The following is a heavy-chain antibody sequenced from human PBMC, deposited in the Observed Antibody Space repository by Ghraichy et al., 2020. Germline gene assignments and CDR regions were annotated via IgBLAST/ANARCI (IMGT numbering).Heavy chain of an antibody. CDR1: GFSFSSYE. J-gene: IGHJ4*02. Sequence: GSLRLSCVASGFSFSSYEMNWVRQAPGKGLEWVAYISGSSGTRFYADSVKGRFTISRDNAKSSLYLQMNSLTLEDTAIYYCARDQGDGYCSTDTCYGVDYWGLGTLVTVSS. D-gene: IGHD2-2*01. CDR3: ARDQGDGYCSTDTCYGVDY. CDR2: ISGSSGTR. V-gene: IGHV3-48*03.